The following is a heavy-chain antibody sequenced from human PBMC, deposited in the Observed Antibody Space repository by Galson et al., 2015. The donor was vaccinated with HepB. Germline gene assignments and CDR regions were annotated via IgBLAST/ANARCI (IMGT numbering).Heavy chain of an antibody. D-gene: IGHD2/OR15-2a*01. Sequence: SLRLSCAATGFTFSSYAMHWVRQAPGKGLEWVAVISYDGSNKYYADSVKGRFTISRDNSKNTLYLQMDSLRAEDTAVYYCARENSNTRYFQHWGQGTLVTVSS. CDR3: ARENSNTRYFQH. CDR2: ISYDGSNK. V-gene: IGHV3-30-3*01. CDR1: GFTFSSYA. J-gene: IGHJ1*01.